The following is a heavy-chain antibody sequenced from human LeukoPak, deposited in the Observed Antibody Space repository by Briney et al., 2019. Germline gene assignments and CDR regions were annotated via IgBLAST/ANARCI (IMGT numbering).Heavy chain of an antibody. D-gene: IGHD6-19*01. CDR1: GYTFTSYY. V-gene: IGHV1-46*01. CDR3: ARGSQQWLVQYWFGP. J-gene: IGHJ5*02. CDR2: INPSGGST. Sequence: GASVKVSCKASGYTFTSYYMHWVRQAPGQGLEWMGIINPSGGSTSYAQKFQGRVTMTRDTSTSTVYMELSSLRSEDTAVYYCARGSQQWLVQYWFGPWGQGTLVTVSS.